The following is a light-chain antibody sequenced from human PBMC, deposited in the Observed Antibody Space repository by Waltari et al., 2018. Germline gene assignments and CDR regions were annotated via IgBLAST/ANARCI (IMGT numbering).Light chain of an antibody. J-gene: IGLJ3*02. CDR3: CSYAGSYTWV. Sequence: QSALTQPASVSGSPGQSLTISCTGTSSDVGHYNLVSWYQQYPGKAPKVMIYDDNRRPSGVSDRFSGSKSGNTASLTISGVQAEDEADYYCCSYAGSYTWVFGGGTKLTVL. V-gene: IGLV2-23*01. CDR1: SSDVGHYNL. CDR2: DDN.